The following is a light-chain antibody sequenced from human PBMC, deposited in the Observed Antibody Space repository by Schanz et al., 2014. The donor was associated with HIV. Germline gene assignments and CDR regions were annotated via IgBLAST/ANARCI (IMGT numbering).Light chain of an antibody. V-gene: IGLV2-14*02. J-gene: IGLJ1*01. Sequence: QSALTQPASVSGSPGQSITISCTGTSSDVGSYNLVSWYQQHPGKAPKLMIYEGSKRPSGVSNRFSGSKSGNTASLTISALQAEDEADYYCCSYTTTSTYVFGAGTKLTVL. CDR1: SSDVGSYNL. CDR3: CSYTTTSTYV. CDR2: EGS.